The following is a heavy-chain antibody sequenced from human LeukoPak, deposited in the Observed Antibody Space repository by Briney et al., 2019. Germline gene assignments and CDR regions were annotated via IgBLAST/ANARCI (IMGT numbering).Heavy chain of an antibody. D-gene: IGHD1-26*01. CDR3: ARSPTRSLRVGEFDF. J-gene: IGHJ4*02. CDR2: IGTEGDT. CDR1: GXTFNNYD. Sequence: GGSLRLSCAASGXTFNNYDMHWVRQATGKGLVWVAAIGTEGDTYYPDSVKGRFTISRENGKNSLFLQMDSLRAGDSAVYYCARSPTRSLRVGEFDFWGQGTLVTASS. V-gene: IGHV3-13*01.